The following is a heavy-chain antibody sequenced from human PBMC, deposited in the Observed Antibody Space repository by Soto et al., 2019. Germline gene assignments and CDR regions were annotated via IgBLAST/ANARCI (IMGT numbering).Heavy chain of an antibody. CDR3: AKSAILTGYMGYYFDY. V-gene: IGHV3-23*01. CDR1: GFTFSSYA. Sequence: LRLSCAASGFTFSSYAMSWVRQAPGKGLEWVSAISGSGGSTYYADSVKGRFTISRDNSKNTLYLQMNSLRAEDTAVYYCAKSAILTGYMGYYFDYWGQGTLVTVS. D-gene: IGHD3-9*01. J-gene: IGHJ4*02. CDR2: ISGSGGST.